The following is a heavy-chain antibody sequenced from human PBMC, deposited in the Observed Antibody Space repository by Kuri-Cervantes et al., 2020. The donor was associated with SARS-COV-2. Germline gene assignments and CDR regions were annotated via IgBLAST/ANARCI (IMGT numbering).Heavy chain of an antibody. Sequence: ASVKVSCKTSGYTFTDYYMHWVRQAPGQGLEWMGIITPSGDKTYYAQKFRGRVTMTRDTSASTAYMELSSLRSEDTAVYYCARDSTRYFYYGMDVWGQGTTVTVSS. CDR1: GYTFTDYY. CDR2: ITPSGDKT. V-gene: IGHV1-46*01. J-gene: IGHJ6*02. CDR3: ARDSTRYFYYGMDV.